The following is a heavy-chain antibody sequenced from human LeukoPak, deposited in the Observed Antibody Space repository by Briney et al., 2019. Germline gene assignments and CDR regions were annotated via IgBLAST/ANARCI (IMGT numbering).Heavy chain of an antibody. Sequence: GASVKDSPKASGYTFTSYGISWVRQAPGQGLEWMGWISAYNGNTNYAQKLQGRVTMTTDTSTSTAYMELRSLRSDDTAVYYCARGLFGCSGTSCYSPYFDYWGQGSLVTVSS. CDR2: ISAYNGNT. V-gene: IGHV1-18*01. J-gene: IGHJ4*02. CDR3: ARGLFGCSGTSCYSPYFDY. D-gene: IGHD2-2*01. CDR1: GYTFTSYG.